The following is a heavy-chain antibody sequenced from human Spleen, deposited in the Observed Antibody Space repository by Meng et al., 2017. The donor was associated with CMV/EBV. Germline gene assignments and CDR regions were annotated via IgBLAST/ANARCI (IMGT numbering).Heavy chain of an antibody. D-gene: IGHD3-22*01. V-gene: IGHV1-2*02. Sequence: ASVKVSCKASGYSFTAYYLHWVRQAPGQGLEWMGWINPNSGGTNYAQKFQGRVTITTDESTSTAYMELSSLRSEDTAVYYCARGPFLYYDSSGYRPGPYYFDYWGQGTLVTVSS. CDR3: ARGPFLYYDSSGYRPGPYYFDY. CDR2: INPNSGGT. J-gene: IGHJ4*02. CDR1: GYSFTAYY.